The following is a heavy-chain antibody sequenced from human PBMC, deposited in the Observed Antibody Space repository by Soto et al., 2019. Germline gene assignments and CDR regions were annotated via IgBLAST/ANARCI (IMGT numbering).Heavy chain of an antibody. CDR2: VSGNNGAS. Sequence: ASVKVSCKASGYTSADFGISWLRQSPGQGLEWMGWVSGNNGASNPAPKVQGRITMTLDTSTGVSYMALRSLRSDDTAIYYCVRDQKYFRVNGNWFDSWGQGTTVTVSS. CDR1: GYTSADFG. CDR3: VRDQKYFRVNGNWFDS. J-gene: IGHJ5*01. V-gene: IGHV1-18*04. D-gene: IGHD2-2*01.